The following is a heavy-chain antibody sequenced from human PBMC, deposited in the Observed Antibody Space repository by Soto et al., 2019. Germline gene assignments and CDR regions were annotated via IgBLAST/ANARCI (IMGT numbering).Heavy chain of an antibody. CDR2: ISSSSSTI. Sequence: GGSLRLSCAASGFTFSSYATSWARQAPGKGLEWVSYISSSSSTIFYTDSVKGRFTISRDNSKKTLFLQMNSLRAEDTAVYYCAKSPILTGYYIDYYYGMDVWGQGTTVTVS. V-gene: IGHV3-48*01. J-gene: IGHJ6*02. D-gene: IGHD3-9*01. CDR3: AKSPILTGYYIDYYYGMDV. CDR1: GFTFSSYA.